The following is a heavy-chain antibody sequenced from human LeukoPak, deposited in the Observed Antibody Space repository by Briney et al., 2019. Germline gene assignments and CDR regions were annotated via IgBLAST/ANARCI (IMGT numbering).Heavy chain of an antibody. CDR3: ARDLVAAPATSFGY. CDR2: ISAYNGNT. J-gene: IGHJ4*02. D-gene: IGHD2-15*01. CDR1: GYTFTSYG. Sequence: ASVKVSCKASGYTFTSYGISWVRQAPGQGLEWMGWISAYNGNTNYAQKLQGRVTMTTDTSTSTAYMELRSLRSDDTAVYYCARDLVAAPATSFGYWGQGTLVTVSS. V-gene: IGHV1-18*01.